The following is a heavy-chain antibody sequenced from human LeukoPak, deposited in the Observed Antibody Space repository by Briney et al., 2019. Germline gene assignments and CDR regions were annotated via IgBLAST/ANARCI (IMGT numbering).Heavy chain of an antibody. CDR2: IIPIFGTA. CDR1: GYTFTSYG. CDR3: ARGLRFLEWFAQTD. Sequence: SVKVSCKASGYTFTSYGISWVRQAPGQGLEWMGGIIPIFGTANYAQKFQGRVTITTDESTSTAYMELSSLRSEDTAVYYCARGLRFLEWFAQTDWGQGTLVTVSS. D-gene: IGHD3-3*01. J-gene: IGHJ4*02. V-gene: IGHV1-69*05.